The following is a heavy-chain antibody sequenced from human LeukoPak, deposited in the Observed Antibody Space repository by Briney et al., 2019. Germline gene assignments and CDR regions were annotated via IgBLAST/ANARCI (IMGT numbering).Heavy chain of an antibody. CDR2: IYHDGST. V-gene: IGHV4-4*02. CDR3: ARDRGGYTYSHDY. D-gene: IGHD5-18*01. Sequence: SETLSLTCAVSGGSISSNNWWIWVRQSPAEGLEWSGEIYHDGSTNYNPSLKRRVTISMDKSKNQLSLTLNFVTAADTAVYYCARDRGGYTYSHDYWGKGTLVTVSS. J-gene: IGHJ4*02. CDR1: GGSISSNNW.